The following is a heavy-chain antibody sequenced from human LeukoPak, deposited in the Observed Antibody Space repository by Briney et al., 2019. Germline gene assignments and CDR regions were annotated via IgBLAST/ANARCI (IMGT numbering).Heavy chain of an antibody. CDR3: ANGDYGSGSYYNCTRYYYSGMDV. CDR2: INSSSSYK. D-gene: IGHD3-10*01. V-gene: IGHV3-21*01. J-gene: IGHJ6*02. Sequence: PGGSLRLSCAASGFTFSSYIMNWVRQAPGKGLKWVSSINSSSSYKYYADSVKGRFTISRDNAKNSLYLQMNSLRTEDTAVYYCANGDYGSGSYYNCTRYYYSGMDVWGQGTTVTVSS. CDR1: GFTFSSYI.